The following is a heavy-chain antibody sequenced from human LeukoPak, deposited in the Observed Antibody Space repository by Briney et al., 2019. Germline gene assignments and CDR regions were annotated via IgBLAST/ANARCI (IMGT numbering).Heavy chain of an antibody. CDR3: ARRFIADRPGWFDP. V-gene: IGHV4-59*08. J-gene: IGHJ5*02. CDR2: IYYSGST. D-gene: IGHD6-6*01. Sequence: SETLSLTCTASGGSISSYYWNWIRQPPGKGLEWIEYIYYSGSTNYNPSLKSRVTISVDTSKNQFSLKLSSVTATDTAIYFCARRFIADRPGWFDPWGQGTLVTVSS. CDR1: GGSISSYY.